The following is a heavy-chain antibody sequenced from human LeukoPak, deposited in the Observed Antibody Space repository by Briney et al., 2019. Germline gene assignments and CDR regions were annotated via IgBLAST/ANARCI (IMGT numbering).Heavy chain of an antibody. Sequence: ASVKVSCKTSGYTFTGYYIHWVRQAPGQGLEWMGWMNPNSGVTNYAQKFQDRVTMTRDTSISTAYMDLSRLRSDDTVIYYCARAFGGSGNYYSVIWDFWGQGTLVTVSS. CDR1: GYTFTGYY. V-gene: IGHV1-2*02. CDR2: MNPNSGVT. J-gene: IGHJ4*02. D-gene: IGHD3-10*01. CDR3: ARAFGGSGNYYSVIWDF.